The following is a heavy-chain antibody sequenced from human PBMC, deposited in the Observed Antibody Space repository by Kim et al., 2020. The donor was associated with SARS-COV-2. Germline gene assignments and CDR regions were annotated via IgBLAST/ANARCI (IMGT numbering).Heavy chain of an antibody. V-gene: IGHV3-21*01. Sequence: PVKGRFTISRDNAKNSLYLQMNSLRAEDTAVYYCARVISGYSSTRALDYWGQGTLVTVSS. CDR3: ARVISGYSSTRALDY. J-gene: IGHJ4*02. D-gene: IGHD6-13*01.